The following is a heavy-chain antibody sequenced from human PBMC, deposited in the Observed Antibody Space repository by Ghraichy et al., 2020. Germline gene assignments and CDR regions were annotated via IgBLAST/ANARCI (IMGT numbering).Heavy chain of an antibody. D-gene: IGHD6-19*01. J-gene: IGHJ4*02. V-gene: IGHV4-34*01. CDR2: INHSGST. CDR1: GGSFSGYY. Sequence: SETLSLTCAVYGGSFSGYYWSWIRQPPGKGLEWIGEINHSGSTNYTPSLKSRVTISVDTSKNQFSQKLSSVTAADTAVYYCARGNSSGWITTHFDYWGQGTLVTVSS. CDR3: ARGNSSGWITTHFDY.